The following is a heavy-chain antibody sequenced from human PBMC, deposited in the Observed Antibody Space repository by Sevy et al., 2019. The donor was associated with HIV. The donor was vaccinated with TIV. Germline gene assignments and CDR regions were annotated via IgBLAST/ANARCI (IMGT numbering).Heavy chain of an antibody. V-gene: IGHV3-30*02. CDR2: IRLDGSDR. CDR1: GFIFGDHG. J-gene: IGHJ4*02. Sequence: GGSLRLSCAASGFIFGDHGMHWVRQAPGKGLEWVAFIRLDGSDRYYADSVKGRFTISRDNSKNTLYLQMNSLRAEDTAVYYCAKVPSSGWNYLLDYWGQGIVVTVSS. CDR3: AKVPSSGWNYLLDY. D-gene: IGHD1-7*01.